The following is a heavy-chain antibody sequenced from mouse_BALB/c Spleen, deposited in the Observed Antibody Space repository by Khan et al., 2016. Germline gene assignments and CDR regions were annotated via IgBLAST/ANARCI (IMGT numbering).Heavy chain of an antibody. V-gene: IGHV9-1*02. CDR2: INTYTGEP. CDR3: ARSDYDYFDY. J-gene: IGHJ2*01. Sequence: QIQLVQSGPELKKPGETVKISCKASGYTFTNYGMNWVKQAPGKGLKWMGWINTYTGEPTYADDFKGRFAFSLETSASTAYLQINNLKNEDMATYFWARSDYDYFDYWGQGTTLTVSS. CDR1: GYTFTNYG. D-gene: IGHD2-4*01.